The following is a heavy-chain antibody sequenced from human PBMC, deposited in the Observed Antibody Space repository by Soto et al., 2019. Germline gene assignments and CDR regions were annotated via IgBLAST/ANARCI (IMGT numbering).Heavy chain of an antibody. V-gene: IGHV1-3*01. J-gene: IGHJ6*01. Sequence: ASVNVSFKASGYTFTSYAMHWVRQAPGQRLEWMGWINAGNGNTKYSQKFQGRVTITRDTSASTAYMELSSLGSEDTAVDYCGREVVWLRPKAFSYDIYGMDVWGQGTTVTESS. CDR3: GREVVWLRPKAFSYDIYGMDV. CDR1: GYTFTSYA. CDR2: INAGNGNT. D-gene: IGHD5-12*01.